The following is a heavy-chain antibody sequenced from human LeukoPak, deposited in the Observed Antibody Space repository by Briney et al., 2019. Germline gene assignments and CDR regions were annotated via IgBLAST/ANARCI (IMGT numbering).Heavy chain of an antibody. CDR2: IKGKTDGGTT. CDR1: GFTFSNAG. J-gene: IGHJ6*03. Sequence: GGSLRLSCAASGFTFSNAGMSWVRQAPGKGLEWVGRIKGKTDGGTTDYAVTVKGRFTSSRDDSKKTLYLQMTSLKTDDTAVYYCTTNDILTGYPKYYYYYYMDVSGKGTTVTVSS. V-gene: IGHV3-15*01. D-gene: IGHD3-9*01. CDR3: TTNDILTGYPKYYYYYYMDV.